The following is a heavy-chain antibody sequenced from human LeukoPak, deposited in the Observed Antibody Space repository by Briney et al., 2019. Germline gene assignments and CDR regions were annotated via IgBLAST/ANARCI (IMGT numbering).Heavy chain of an antibody. J-gene: IGHJ4*02. D-gene: IGHD3-22*01. V-gene: IGHV1-18*01. Sequence: ASVKVSCKASGYTFTSYGISWVRQAPGQGLEWMGWISAYNGNTNYAQKLQGRVTMTTDTSTSTAYMELRSLRSDDTAVYYCARVIYYDSVLYRPLPDYWGQGTLVTVSS. CDR1: GYTFTSYG. CDR2: ISAYNGNT. CDR3: ARVIYYDSVLYRPLPDY.